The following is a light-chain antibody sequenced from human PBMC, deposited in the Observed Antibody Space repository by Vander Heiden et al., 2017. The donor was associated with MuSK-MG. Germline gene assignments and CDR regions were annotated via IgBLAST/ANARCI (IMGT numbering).Light chain of an antibody. CDR2: DAS. J-gene: IGKJ5*01. V-gene: IGKV1-33*01. CDR3: QQYDGFPIT. CDR1: QDISNY. Sequence: DLQMTQSPSSLSASVGDKVTITCQASQDISNYLNWYQQKPGKAPKLLIYDASNLETGVPVRFSGSASGTNFTFTISSLQPEDLATYYCQQYDGFPITFGQGTRLDLK.